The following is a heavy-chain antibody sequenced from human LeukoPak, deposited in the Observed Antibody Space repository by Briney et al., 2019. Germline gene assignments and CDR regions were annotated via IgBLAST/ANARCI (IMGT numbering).Heavy chain of an antibody. CDR1: GGSVSSGSYY. CDR3: ARDRGATVTSSTYYFDY. V-gene: IGHV4-30-4*08. CDR2: IYYSGST. Sequence: SETLSLTCTVSGGSVSSGSYYWSWIRQPPGKGLEWIGYIYYSGSTYYNPSLKSRVTISVDTSKNQFSLKLSSVTAADTAVYYCARDRGATVTSSTYYFDYWGQGTLVTVSS. D-gene: IGHD4-17*01. J-gene: IGHJ4*02.